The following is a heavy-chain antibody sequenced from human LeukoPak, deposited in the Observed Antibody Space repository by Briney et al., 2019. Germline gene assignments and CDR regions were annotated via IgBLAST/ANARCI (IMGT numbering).Heavy chain of an antibody. CDR1: GFTFSSNG. Sequence: GGSLRLSCAASGFTFSSNGMTWVRQAPGKGLEWVSTISDSAGGAHYADSVKGRFTISRDNSKNTLYLQMNSLRAEDTAVYYCAKGGQDIVVVVAARYYYYYMDVWGKGTTVTISS. D-gene: IGHD2-15*01. CDR3: AKGGQDIVVVVAARYYYYYMDV. CDR2: ISDSAGGA. J-gene: IGHJ6*03. V-gene: IGHV3-23*01.